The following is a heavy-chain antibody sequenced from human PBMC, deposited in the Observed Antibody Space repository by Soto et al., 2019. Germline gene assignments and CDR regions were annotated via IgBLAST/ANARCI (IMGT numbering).Heavy chain of an antibody. CDR2: IHPGDSDT. CDR3: VRPDSSGYYLN. V-gene: IGHV5-51*01. Sequence: GESLKISCKGSGYNFSSWIGWVRQMPGKGLEWMGIIHPGDSDTRYSPSFQGQVTMSVDKSISTAYLQWSSLKASDTAMYYCVRPDSSGYYLNWGKGTLVTV. J-gene: IGHJ4*02. D-gene: IGHD3-22*01. CDR1: GYNFSSW.